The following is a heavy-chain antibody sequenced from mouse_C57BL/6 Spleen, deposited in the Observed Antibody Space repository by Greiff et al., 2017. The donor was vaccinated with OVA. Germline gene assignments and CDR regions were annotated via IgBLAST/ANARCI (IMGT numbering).Heavy chain of an antibody. D-gene: IGHD2-1*01. J-gene: IGHJ2*01. CDR1: GYAFSSYW. Sequence: VQLQQSGAELVKPGASVKISCKASGYAFSSYWMNWVKPRPGKGLEWIGQIYPGDGDTNYNGKFKGKATLTADKSSSTAYMQLSSLTSEDSAVYFCASHYGNYRDYFDYWGQGTTLTVSS. V-gene: IGHV1-80*01. CDR2: IYPGDGDT. CDR3: ASHYGNYRDYFDY.